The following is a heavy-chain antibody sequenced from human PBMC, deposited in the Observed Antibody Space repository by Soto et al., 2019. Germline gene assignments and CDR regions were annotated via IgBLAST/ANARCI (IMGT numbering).Heavy chain of an antibody. CDR3: ARLDDYCHYYYGMDV. V-gene: IGHV5-51*01. D-gene: IGHD1-1*01. CDR2: IYPGDSDT. J-gene: IGHJ6*02. CDR1: GYSFTSYW. Sequence: PGESLKISCKGSGYSFTSYWIGWVRQMPGKGLEWMGIIYPGDSDTRYSPSFQGQVTISADKSISTAYLQWSSLKASDTAMYYCARLDDYCHYYYGMDVWGQGTTVTVSS.